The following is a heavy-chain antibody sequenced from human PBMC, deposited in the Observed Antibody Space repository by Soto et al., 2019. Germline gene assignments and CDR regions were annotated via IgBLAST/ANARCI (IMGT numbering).Heavy chain of an antibody. Sequence: PGGSLRLSCAASGFTFSSYAMSWVRQAPGKGLEWVSVISGSGGSAYHADSVKGRFTISRDNSKNTLYLQMNSLRAEDTAVYYCAKEHYYASGSRGFFDYWGQGTLVTVSS. CDR1: GFTFSSYA. V-gene: IGHV3-23*01. CDR3: AKEHYYASGSRGFFDY. J-gene: IGHJ4*02. CDR2: ISGSGGSA. D-gene: IGHD3-10*01.